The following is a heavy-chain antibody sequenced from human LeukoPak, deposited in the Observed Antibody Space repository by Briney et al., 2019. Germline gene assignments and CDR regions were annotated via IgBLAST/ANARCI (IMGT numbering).Heavy chain of an antibody. V-gene: IGHV4-59*01. J-gene: IGHJ4*02. CDR1: GGSISIYY. CDR2: IYYSGST. Sequence: SETLSLTCSVSGGSISIYYWSWIRQPPGKGLEWIGYIYYSGSTNYNPSLKSRVTISVATSKTQSSLKLSSVTAADTAVYYCARGLGDLSLYVYWGQGTLVTVSS. CDR3: ARGLGDLSLYVY. D-gene: IGHD3-16*02.